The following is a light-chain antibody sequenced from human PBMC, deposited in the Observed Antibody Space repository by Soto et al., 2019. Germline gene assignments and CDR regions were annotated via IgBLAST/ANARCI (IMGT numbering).Light chain of an antibody. Sequence: VILTQSPGTLSLSPGERATLSCRARQSVSSDYLAWYHQITRHHPRLLIYAASSRSTGIPERFSGSGSGTDFTLPISRLEAEDFAAYYCQQYSDSVGTFGQGTKVDIK. CDR1: QSVSSDY. CDR3: QQYSDSVGT. CDR2: AAS. V-gene: IGKV3-20*01. J-gene: IGKJ1*01.